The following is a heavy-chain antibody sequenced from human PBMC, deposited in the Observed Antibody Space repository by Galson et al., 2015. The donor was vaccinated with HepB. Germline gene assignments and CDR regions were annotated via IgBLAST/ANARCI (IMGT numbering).Heavy chain of an antibody. CDR1: GFTFSSYA. D-gene: IGHD4-17*01. CDR3: AKDSDYGDYGFGY. CDR2: ISGSGGST. Sequence: SLRLSCAASGFTFSSYAMSWVRQAPGKGLEWVSAISGSGGSTYYADSVKGRFTISRDNSKNTLYLQMNSLRAEDTAVYYCAKDSDYGDYGFGYWGQGTLVTVSS. J-gene: IGHJ4*02. V-gene: IGHV3-23*01.